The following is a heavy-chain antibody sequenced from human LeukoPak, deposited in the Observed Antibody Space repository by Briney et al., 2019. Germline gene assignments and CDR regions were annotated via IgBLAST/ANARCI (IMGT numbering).Heavy chain of an antibody. CDR3: ARDGVGYCSGGSCYNWFDP. J-gene: IGHJ5*02. D-gene: IGHD2-15*01. Sequence: TSETESLTCTVSGGSISSYYWSWIRQPAGKGLEWIGRIYSSGRTNYNPSLKSRVTMSLDTSKNQFSLKLISVTAADTAVYYCARDGVGYCSGGSCYNWFDPWGQGTLVTVSP. CDR2: IYSSGRT. CDR1: GGSISSYY. V-gene: IGHV4-4*07.